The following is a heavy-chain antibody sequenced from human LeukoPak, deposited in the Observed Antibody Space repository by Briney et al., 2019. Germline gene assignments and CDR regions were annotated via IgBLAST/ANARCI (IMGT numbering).Heavy chain of an antibody. Sequence: PGGSLRLSCAASGLHFSGTAMSWVRQAPGKGLEWVSAIYSGGSTYYADSVKGRFTISRDNSKNTPYLQMNSLRAEDTAVYYCVRDSVGLYYFNYWGQGTLVTVSS. D-gene: IGHD1-26*01. V-gene: IGHV3-53*01. CDR2: IYSGGST. J-gene: IGHJ4*02. CDR1: GLHFSGTA. CDR3: VRDSVGLYYFNY.